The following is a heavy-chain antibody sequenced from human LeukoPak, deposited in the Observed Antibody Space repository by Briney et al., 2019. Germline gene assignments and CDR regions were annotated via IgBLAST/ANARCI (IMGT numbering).Heavy chain of an antibody. CDR1: AFTFSTYW. J-gene: IGHJ6*04. CDR3: ARRARGYCSSTSCSSYYYYGMDV. Sequence: GGSLRLSCAASAFTFSTYWMSWVRQAPGKGLEWVANIKQDGSEKYYVDSVKGRFTISRDNAKNSLYLQMNSLRAEDTAVYYCARRARGYCSSTSCSSYYYYGMDVWGKGTTVTVSS. D-gene: IGHD2-2*01. V-gene: IGHV3-7*03. CDR2: IKQDGSEK.